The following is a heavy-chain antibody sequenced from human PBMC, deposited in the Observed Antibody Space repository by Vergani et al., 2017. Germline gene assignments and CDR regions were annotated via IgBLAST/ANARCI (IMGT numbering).Heavy chain of an antibody. CDR2: ISGSGGST. Sequence: EVQLLESGGGLVQPGGSLRLSCAASGFTFSSYAMSWVRQAPGKGLEWVSAISGSGGSTYYNPSLKSRVTISVDTSKNQFSLKLSSVTAADTAVYYCARGGCSSTSCYRYWGQGTLVTVSS. CDR3: ARGGCSSTSCYRY. CDR1: GFTFSSYA. J-gene: IGHJ4*02. V-gene: IGHV3-23*02. D-gene: IGHD2-2*01.